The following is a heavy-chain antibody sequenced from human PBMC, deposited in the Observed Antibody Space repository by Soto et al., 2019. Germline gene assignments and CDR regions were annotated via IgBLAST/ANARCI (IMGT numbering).Heavy chain of an antibody. CDR2: IYHSGST. CDR3: AKSRLEQYFFDS. V-gene: IGHV4-31*03. J-gene: IGHJ4*02. Sequence: SETLSLTCTVSGGSLTSGGYYWSWIRQHQGKGLEWIGYIYHSGSTYYNPSLKSRVTISVDTSKNQFSLKLSSVTAAVTAVYYCAKSRLEQYFFDSWGQGTLVTVSS. CDR1: GGSLTSGGYY.